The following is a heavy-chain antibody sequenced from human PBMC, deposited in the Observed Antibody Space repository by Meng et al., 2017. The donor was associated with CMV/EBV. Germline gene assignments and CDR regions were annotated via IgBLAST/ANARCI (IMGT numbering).Heavy chain of an antibody. Sequence: ASVKVSCKASGYTFTSYGISWVRQAPGQGLEWMGWISAYNGNTNYAQKLQGRVTMTTDTSTSTAYMELRSLRSDDTAVYYCARLFVQWASYYYGMDVWGQGTTVTVSS. J-gene: IGHJ6*02. CDR2: ISAYNGNT. CDR1: GYTFTSYG. CDR3: ARLFVQWASYYYGMDV. V-gene: IGHV1-18*01. D-gene: IGHD6-19*01.